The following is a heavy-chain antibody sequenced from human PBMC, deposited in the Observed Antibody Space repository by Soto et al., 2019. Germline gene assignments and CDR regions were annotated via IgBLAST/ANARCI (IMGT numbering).Heavy chain of an antibody. CDR3: AGHYYYDSSGFSKVVDAFDI. D-gene: IGHD3-22*01. J-gene: IGHJ3*02. Sequence: ASVKVSCKASGGTFSSYAISWVRQAPGQGLEWMGGIIPIFGTANYAQKFQGRVTITADESTSTAYMELSSLRSEDTAVYYCAGHYYYDSSGFSKVVDAFDIWGQGTMVTVSS. CDR1: GGTFSSYA. CDR2: IIPIFGTA. V-gene: IGHV1-69*13.